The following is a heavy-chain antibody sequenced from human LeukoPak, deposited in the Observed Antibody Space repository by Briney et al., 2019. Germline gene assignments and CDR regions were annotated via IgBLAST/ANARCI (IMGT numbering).Heavy chain of an antibody. CDR3: ARGGDFWSGYYFDY. V-gene: IGHV3-21*01. D-gene: IGHD3-3*01. Sequence: PGGSLRLSCAASGFTFSSYSMNWVRQAPGKGLEWVSSISSSSSYIYYADSVKGRFTISRDNAKNSLYLQMNSLRAEDTAVYYCARGGDFWSGYYFDYWGQGTLVTVSS. CDR1: GFTFSSYS. J-gene: IGHJ4*02. CDR2: ISSSSSYI.